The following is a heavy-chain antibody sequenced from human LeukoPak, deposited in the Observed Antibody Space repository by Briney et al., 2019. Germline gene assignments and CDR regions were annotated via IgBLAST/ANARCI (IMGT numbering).Heavy chain of an antibody. V-gene: IGHV4-59*08. D-gene: IGHD3-9*01. CDR3: ASRGYFDWSFDF. CDR2: IYYSGST. CDR1: GGSISSYY. Sequence: SETLSLTCTVSGGSISSYYWSWIRQPPGKGLEWIGYIYYSGSTNYNPSLKSRVTISVDTSKKQFSLKLSSVTAADTAVYYCASRGYFDWSFDFWGQGTLVTVSS. J-gene: IGHJ4*02.